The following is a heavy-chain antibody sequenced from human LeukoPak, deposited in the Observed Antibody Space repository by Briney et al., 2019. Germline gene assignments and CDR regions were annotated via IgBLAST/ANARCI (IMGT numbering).Heavy chain of an antibody. D-gene: IGHD3-22*01. CDR1: GGPISSHY. CDR3: ARESTDYYDSSGYYPLGY. Sequence: SETLSLTCTVSGGPISSHYWRWIRQPPGKGLEWIGYIYYSGSTNYNPSLKSRVTISVDTSKNQFSLKLSSVTAADTAVYYCARESTDYYDSSGYYPLGYWGQGTLVTVSS. V-gene: IGHV4-59*11. CDR2: IYYSGST. J-gene: IGHJ4*02.